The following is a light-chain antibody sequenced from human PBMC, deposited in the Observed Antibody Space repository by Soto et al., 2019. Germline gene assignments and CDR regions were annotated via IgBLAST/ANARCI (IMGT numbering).Light chain of an antibody. CDR3: SSYTSSSNYV. Sequence: QSALTQPPSASGSPGQSVTISCTGTKNDIGVYDFVSWYQHHPGKAPRLIIYEVVQRPSGVSNRFSGSKSGNTASLTISGLQAEDEADYYCSSYTSSSNYVFGTGTQLTVL. J-gene: IGLJ1*01. CDR1: KNDIGVYDF. CDR2: EVV. V-gene: IGLV2-8*01.